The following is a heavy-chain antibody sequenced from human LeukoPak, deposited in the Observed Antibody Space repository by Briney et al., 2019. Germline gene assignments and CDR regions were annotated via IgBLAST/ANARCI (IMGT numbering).Heavy chain of an antibody. CDR1: GFTFSSYW. V-gene: IGHV3-7*01. Sequence: GGSLRLSCAASGFTFSSYWMSWVRQAPGKGLEWVANIKQDGSEKYYVDSVKGRFTISRDNAENSLYLQMNSLRAEDTAVYYCARVPVCSGGSYYSVYTFDIWGQGTMVTVSS. CDR3: ARVPVCSGGSYYSVYTFDI. J-gene: IGHJ3*02. CDR2: IKQDGSEK. D-gene: IGHD2-15*01.